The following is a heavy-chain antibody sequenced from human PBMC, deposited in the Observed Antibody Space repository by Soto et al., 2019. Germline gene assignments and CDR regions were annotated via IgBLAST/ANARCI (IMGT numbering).Heavy chain of an antibody. CDR1: GYRFSGYY. CDR3: ATGVDVGPRGDF. CDR2: INLGGGGT. J-gene: IGHJ4*02. V-gene: IGHV1-46*01. Sequence: QVQLVQSGAEVKEPGASVKISCTTSGYRFSGYYMHWVRQAPGQGLEWMGIINLGGGGTNYPQRFRVRVTMNRDTSTTTVFMELASLRDEDTATYWCATGVDVGPRGDFWGKGTLVTVSS. D-gene: IGHD1-26*01.